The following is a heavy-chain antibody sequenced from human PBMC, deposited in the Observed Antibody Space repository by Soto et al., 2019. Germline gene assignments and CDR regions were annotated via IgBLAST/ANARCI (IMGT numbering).Heavy chain of an antibody. J-gene: IGHJ4*02. V-gene: IGHV1-69*01. Sequence: QVQLVQSGAEVKKPGSSVKVSCKASGGTFSSYAISWVRQAPGQGLEWMGGLIPIFGTANYAQKFQGRVTITADESTSTAYMELSSLRSEDTAVYYCALIMAPDGDTHKGQIDYWGQGTLVTVSS. CDR2: LIPIFGTA. D-gene: IGHD3-16*01. CDR1: GGTFSSYA. CDR3: ALIMAPDGDTHKGQIDY.